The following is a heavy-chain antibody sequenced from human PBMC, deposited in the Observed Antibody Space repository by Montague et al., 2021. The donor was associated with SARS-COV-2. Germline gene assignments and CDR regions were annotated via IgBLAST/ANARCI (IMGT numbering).Heavy chain of an antibody. CDR1: GTSFSGYY. CDR3: ARLLDGVVPSPILGVGPDYSYYYMDV. CDR2: INHGGST. D-gene: IGHD3-10*01. V-gene: IGHV4-34*01. Sequence: SETLSLTCAVHGTSFSGYYWNWIRQPPGKGLEWIGEINHGGSTKYSPSLKSRLTISADTSKNQFSLKLTSVAAADTAVYYCARLLDGVVPSPILGVGPDYSYYYMDVWGRGTTVTVSS. J-gene: IGHJ6*03.